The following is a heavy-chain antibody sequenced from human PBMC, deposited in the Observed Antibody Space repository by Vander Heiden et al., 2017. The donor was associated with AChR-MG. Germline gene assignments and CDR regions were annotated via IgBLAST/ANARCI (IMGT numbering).Heavy chain of an antibody. CDR1: GFTFSSYW. V-gene: IGHV3-7*01. J-gene: IGHJ6*02. Sequence: EVQLVEAGGGLVQSGGALRLCCAASGFTFSSYWMGWVRQAPGKGLEWVANIKQDGREKDYVDSVKGRFTISRDNAKISLYLQMNSLRAEDTAVYYCARDFYGMDVWGHGTTVTVSS. CDR3: ARDFYGMDV. CDR2: IKQDGREK.